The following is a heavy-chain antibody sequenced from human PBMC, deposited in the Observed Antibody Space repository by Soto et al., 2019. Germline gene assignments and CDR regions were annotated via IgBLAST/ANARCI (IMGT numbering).Heavy chain of an antibody. Sequence: QVQLVQSGAEVKKPGSSVKVSCKASGGTFSSYAISWVRQAPGQGLEWMGGIIPIFGTANYAQKFQGRVTLTADESTSTAYMELSSLRSEDTAVYYCARDSAPVTHYYYYGMDVWGQGTTVTVSS. CDR2: IIPIFGTA. V-gene: IGHV1-69*12. D-gene: IGHD5-18*01. CDR3: ARDSAPVTHYYYYGMDV. CDR1: GGTFSSYA. J-gene: IGHJ6*02.